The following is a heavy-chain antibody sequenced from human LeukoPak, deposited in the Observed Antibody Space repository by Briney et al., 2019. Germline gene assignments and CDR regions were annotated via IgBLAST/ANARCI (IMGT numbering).Heavy chain of an antibody. CDR2: IYYSGST. Sequence: PSETLSLTCTVSGGSISSSSYYWGWIRQPPGKGLEWIGSIYYSGSTYYNPSLKSRVTISVDTSKNQFSLKLSSVTAADTAVYYCARWEAGMVYNWFDPWGQGTLVTVSS. J-gene: IGHJ5*02. CDR1: GGSISSSSYY. V-gene: IGHV4-39*01. CDR3: ARWEAGMVYNWFDP. D-gene: IGHD3-3*01.